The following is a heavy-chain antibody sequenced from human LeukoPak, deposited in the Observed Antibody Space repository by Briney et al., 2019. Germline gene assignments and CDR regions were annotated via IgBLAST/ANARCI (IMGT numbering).Heavy chain of an antibody. D-gene: IGHD1-26*01. Sequence: GGSLRLSCAASGFTFTSYELYWVRQAPGKGLEWISYISSGSTTIKYADSVRGRFTISRDDGRESVYLQMNSLRVDDSSIYFCGASRQYVGAFDIWGQGTLVSVSS. CDR1: GFTFTSYE. J-gene: IGHJ3*02. CDR2: ISSGSTTI. CDR3: GASRQYVGAFDI. V-gene: IGHV3-48*03.